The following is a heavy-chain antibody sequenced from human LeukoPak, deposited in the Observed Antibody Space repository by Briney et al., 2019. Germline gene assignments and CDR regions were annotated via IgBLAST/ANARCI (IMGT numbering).Heavy chain of an antibody. V-gene: IGHV3-30-3*01. CDR2: ISYDGSNK. Sequence: PGGSLRLSCVASVFTFSSYAMHWGPQGPGKGLEWVSLISYDGSNKYYADSVKGRFTISRDNSKNTRYLQMNSLRAEDTAVYYCARDGFDYWGQGTLVTVSS. CDR3: ARDGFDY. J-gene: IGHJ4*02. CDR1: VFTFSSYA.